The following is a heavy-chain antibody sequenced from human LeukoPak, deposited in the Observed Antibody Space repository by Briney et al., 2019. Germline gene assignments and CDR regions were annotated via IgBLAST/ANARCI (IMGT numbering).Heavy chain of an antibody. V-gene: IGHV3-30*18. CDR3: AKVLGIFPYGDAFDI. CDR1: GFTFSSYG. CDR2: ISYDGSNK. Sequence: GRSLRLSCAASGFTFSSYGMHWVRQAPGKGLEWVAVISYDGSNKYYADSVKGRFTISRDNSKNTLYLQMNSLRAEDTAVYYCAKVLGIFPYGDAFDIWGQGTMVTVSS. D-gene: IGHD3-10*01. J-gene: IGHJ3*02.